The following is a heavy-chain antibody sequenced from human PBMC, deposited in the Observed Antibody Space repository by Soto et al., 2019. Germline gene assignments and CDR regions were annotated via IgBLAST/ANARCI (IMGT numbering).Heavy chain of an antibody. Sequence: GASVKVSCKASGYTFTSYGISWVRQAPGQGLEWMGWISAYNGNTNYAQKLQGRVTMTTDTSTSTAYMELRSLRSDDTAVYYCARDPSAEVVLMVYAGHWFDPWGQGTLVTVSS. CDR2: ISAYNGNT. J-gene: IGHJ5*02. CDR3: ARDPSAEVVLMVYAGHWFDP. D-gene: IGHD2-8*01. V-gene: IGHV1-18*04. CDR1: GYTFTSYG.